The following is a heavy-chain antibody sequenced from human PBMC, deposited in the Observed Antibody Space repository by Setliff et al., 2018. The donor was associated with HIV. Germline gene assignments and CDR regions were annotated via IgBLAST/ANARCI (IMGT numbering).Heavy chain of an antibody. J-gene: IGHJ4*02. CDR1: GYNVTVYA. V-gene: IGHV7-4-1*02. CDR2: INTKTGNP. CDR3: ARDQRLFYFDS. Sequence: ASVKVSCKASGYNVTVYAINWVRQAPGQALEWLGWINTKTGNPTYAQGLTGQFVFSLDTSISTAYLQISSLKAEDTAVYYCARDQRLFYFDSWGQGTLVTVSS.